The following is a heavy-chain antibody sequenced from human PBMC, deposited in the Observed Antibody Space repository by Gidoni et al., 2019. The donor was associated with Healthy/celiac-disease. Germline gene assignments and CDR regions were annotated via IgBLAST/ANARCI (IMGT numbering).Heavy chain of an antibody. V-gene: IGHV3-33*08. CDR3: ARLRYYYDSSGYYFYFDL. CDR1: GFTFSSYG. Sequence: QVQLVESGGGVVQPGRSLRLSCAASGFTFSSYGMHWVRQAPGKGLEWVAVIWYDGSNKYYADSVKGRFTISRDNSKNTLYLQMNSLRAEDTAVYYCARLRYYYDSSGYYFYFDLWGRGTLVTVSS. J-gene: IGHJ2*01. D-gene: IGHD3-22*01. CDR2: IWYDGSNK.